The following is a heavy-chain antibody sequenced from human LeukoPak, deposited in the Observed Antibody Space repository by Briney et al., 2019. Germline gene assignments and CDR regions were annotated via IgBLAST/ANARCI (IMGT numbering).Heavy chain of an antibody. Sequence: ASVKVSCKASGYTFTIYYMHWVRQAPGQGLEWMGIINPSGGSTSYGQTFQGRATMTRTTSTSTVYMELSSLRSEAPAVYYCARRMAGTFSFDYWGQGTLVTVSS. D-gene: IGHD6-19*01. CDR3: ARRMAGTFSFDY. CDR1: GYTFTIYY. J-gene: IGHJ4*02. CDR2: INPSGGST. V-gene: IGHV1-46*01.